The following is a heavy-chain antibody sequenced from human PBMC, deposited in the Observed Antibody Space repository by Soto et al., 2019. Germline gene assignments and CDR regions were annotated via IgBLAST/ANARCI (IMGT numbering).Heavy chain of an antibody. J-gene: IGHJ1*01. Sequence: QITLKESGPTLVKPTQTLTLTCTFSGFSLSTGGVGVGWIRQPPGKALEWLSLIYWNDDERYSPSLENRLSITKDTSENQVVLTMTNMDPVDTATYYCAHSQYSSKYLQHWGQGTLVIVSS. CDR1: GFSLSTGGVG. CDR3: AHSQYSSKYLQH. D-gene: IGHD6-13*01. CDR2: IYWNDDE. V-gene: IGHV2-5*01.